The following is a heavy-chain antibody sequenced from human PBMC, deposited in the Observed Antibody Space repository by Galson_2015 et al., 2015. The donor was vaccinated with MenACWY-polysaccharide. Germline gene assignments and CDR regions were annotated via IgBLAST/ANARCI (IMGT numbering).Heavy chain of an antibody. V-gene: IGHV6-1*01. CDR3: AKDAIAGIVLTPLRIPLQR. Sequence: CAISGDSVSSDSAAWNWIRESPSRDLEWLGRTYYRSKWNNDYAVSVKGRITITPDTSNNQVSLQLLSVTPEDTAIYYCAKDAIAGIVLTPLRIPLQRWGQGTLVAVSS. J-gene: IGHJ1*01. D-gene: IGHD6-13*01. CDR1: GDSVSSDSAA. CDR2: TYYRSKWNN.